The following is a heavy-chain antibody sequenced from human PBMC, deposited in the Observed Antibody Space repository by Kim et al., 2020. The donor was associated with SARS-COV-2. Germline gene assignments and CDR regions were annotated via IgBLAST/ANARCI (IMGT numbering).Heavy chain of an antibody. J-gene: IGHJ4*02. V-gene: IGHV3-30*18. D-gene: IGHD3-3*01. Sequence: GGSLRLSCAASGFSFSSFGMHWVRQAPGKGLEWVAVISHDGSDTNYADSVKGRFTISRDNSKNTLYLQMNSLRPEDTAVYHCAKDRNFWSGYYPSHFDFWGQGILVIVSS. CDR3: AKDRNFWSGYYPSHFDF. CDR1: GFSFSSFG. CDR2: ISHDGSDT.